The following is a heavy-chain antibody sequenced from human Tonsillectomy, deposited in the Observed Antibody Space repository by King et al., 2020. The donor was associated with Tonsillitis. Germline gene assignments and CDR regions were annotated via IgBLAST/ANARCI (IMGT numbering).Heavy chain of an antibody. J-gene: IGHJ4*02. CDR1: GDSITIGAYY. CDR3: ARGSSGSLF. CDR2: ISHSGTT. Sequence: MQLQESGPGLVKPSQTLSLTCTVSGDSITIGAYYWSWLRQLPGQGLEWIGYISHSGTTHYNPSLKSRLTISVDTSKNQFSLKLSSVTAADTAVYYCARGSSGSLFWGQGTLVTVSS. D-gene: IGHD1-26*01. V-gene: IGHV4-31*03.